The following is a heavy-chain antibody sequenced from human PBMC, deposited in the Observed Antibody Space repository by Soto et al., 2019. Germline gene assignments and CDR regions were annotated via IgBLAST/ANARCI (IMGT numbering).Heavy chain of an antibody. V-gene: IGHV3-21*02. CDR3: ARASCAADTSWGCYDMDV. D-gene: IGHD6-13*01. J-gene: IGHJ6*02. CDR1: EFIFNNYN. CDR2: ISGYGSHI. Sequence: EVQLVESGGGLVKPGGSLRLSCTASEFIFNNYNLNWVRQSPGEGLEWVSSISGYGSHIYYADSVRGRFTISRDNAKKSLYLQMSSLRAEDTAIYYCARASCAADTSWGCYDMDVWGQGTAVTVSS.